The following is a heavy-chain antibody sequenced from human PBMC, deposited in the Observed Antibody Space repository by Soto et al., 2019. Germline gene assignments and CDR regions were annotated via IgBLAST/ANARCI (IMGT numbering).Heavy chain of an antibody. J-gene: IGHJ5*02. D-gene: IGHD3-10*01. CDR1: GYNFASYW. V-gene: IGHV5-51*01. Sequence: GESLKISCQGSGYNFASYWIAWVRQTPGKGLEWMGIIYPGDSDTRYSPSFQGQVTISADKSISTAYLQWNSLKASDTAIYYCARGGYGSGHNWFDPWGQGTLVTVS. CDR3: ARGGYGSGHNWFDP. CDR2: IYPGDSDT.